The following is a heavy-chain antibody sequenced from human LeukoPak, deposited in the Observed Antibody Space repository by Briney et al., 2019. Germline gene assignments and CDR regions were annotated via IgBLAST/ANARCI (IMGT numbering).Heavy chain of an antibody. CDR2: IYFSGRT. CDR3: ARSGSYSFWFDP. CDR1: GDSISRSSYF. J-gene: IGHJ5*02. D-gene: IGHD1-26*01. Sequence: SETLSLTCTASGDSISRSSYFWGWIRQPPGKGLEWIGSIYFSGRTYYNPSLKSRVTISADTSKNQFSLKLSSVTAAGTAVYYCARSGSYSFWFDPWGQGTLVTVSS. V-gene: IGHV4-39*01.